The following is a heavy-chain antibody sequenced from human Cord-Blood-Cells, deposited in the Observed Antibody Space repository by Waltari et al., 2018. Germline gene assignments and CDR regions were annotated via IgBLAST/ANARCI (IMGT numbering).Heavy chain of an antibody. Sequence: EVQLVESGGGLIQPGGSLRLSCAASGFTVSSNYMSWVRQAPGKGVGLVSVIYSGGRTYYADSEEGRITSSRDNSKNTRYLQMNSLRAEDTAVYYCTTDPLTGYYDAFDIWGQGTMVTVSS. CDR3: TTDPLTGYYDAFDI. D-gene: IGHD3-9*01. V-gene: IGHV3-53*01. CDR2: IYSGGRT. CDR1: GFTVSSNY. J-gene: IGHJ3*02.